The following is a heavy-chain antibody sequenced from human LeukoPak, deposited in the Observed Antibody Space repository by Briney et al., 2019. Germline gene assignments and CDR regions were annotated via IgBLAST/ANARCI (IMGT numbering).Heavy chain of an antibody. D-gene: IGHD6-19*01. Sequence: GGSLRLSCTASGFTFDDYAMHWVRQAPGKGLEGVSIISWHGGSIGYVDSVKGRFTISRDDAKNSLYLQMNSLRPEDTALYYCAKGIAPPSSGTFDYWGQGTLVTVSS. CDR2: ISWHGGSI. CDR3: AKGIAPPSSGTFDY. CDR1: GFTFDDYA. V-gene: IGHV3-9*01. J-gene: IGHJ4*02.